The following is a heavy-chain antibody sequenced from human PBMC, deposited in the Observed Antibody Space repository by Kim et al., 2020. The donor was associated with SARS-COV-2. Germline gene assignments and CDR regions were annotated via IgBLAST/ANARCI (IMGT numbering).Heavy chain of an antibody. CDR3: ARDGIDYDILTGYYKGRYYYYGMDV. D-gene: IGHD3-9*01. J-gene: IGHJ6*02. Sequence: RGSLRLSCAASGFTFSSYSMNWVRQAPGKGLEWVSSISSSSGYIYYADSVKGRFTISRDNAKNSLYLQMNSLRAEDTAVYYCARDGIDYDILTGYYKGRYYYYGMDVWGQGTTVTVSS. V-gene: IGHV3-21*04. CDR1: GFTFSSYS. CDR2: ISSSSGYI.